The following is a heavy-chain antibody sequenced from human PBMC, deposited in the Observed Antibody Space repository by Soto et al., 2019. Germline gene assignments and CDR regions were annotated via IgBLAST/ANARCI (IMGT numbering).Heavy chain of an antibody. V-gene: IGHV1-18*01. Sequence: QVHLVQSGAEVKKPGASVKVSCKGSGYDFTTYGITWVRQAPGQGLEWMAWISAHNGNTDYAQKLQGRVTVTRDTSTSTAYMERRSLRSDDTAVYYCARGRYGDYCGQGVLVTVSS. CDR1: GYDFTTYG. CDR2: ISAHNGNT. D-gene: IGHD1-1*01. CDR3: ARGRYGDY. J-gene: IGHJ4*02.